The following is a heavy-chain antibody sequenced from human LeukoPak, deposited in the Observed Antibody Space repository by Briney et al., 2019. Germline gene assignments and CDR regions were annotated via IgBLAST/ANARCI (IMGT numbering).Heavy chain of an antibody. Sequence: ASVKVSCKASGYTFTSYYMHWVRQAPGQGLEWMGIINPSGGSTSYAQEFQGRVTMTRDTSTSTVYMELSSLRSEDTAVYYCARVEMATITSHAFDIWGQGTMVTVSS. CDR2: INPSGGST. CDR3: ARVEMATITSHAFDI. V-gene: IGHV1-46*01. D-gene: IGHD5-24*01. J-gene: IGHJ3*02. CDR1: GYTFTSYY.